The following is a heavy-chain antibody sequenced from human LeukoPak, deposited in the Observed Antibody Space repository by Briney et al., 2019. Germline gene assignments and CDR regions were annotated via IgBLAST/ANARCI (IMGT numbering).Heavy chain of an antibody. V-gene: IGHV3-33*01. D-gene: IGHD3-3*01. J-gene: IGHJ3*02. Sequence: GRSLRLSCAASGFTFSYYGMHWVRQAPGKGLEWVAVIWYDGSNKYYADSVKGRFTISRDNSKNTMYLEMNSLRAEDTAVYYCARGPRSGVVISAFDIWGQGTMVTVSS. CDR3: ARGPRSGVVISAFDI. CDR1: GFTFSYYG. CDR2: IWYDGSNK.